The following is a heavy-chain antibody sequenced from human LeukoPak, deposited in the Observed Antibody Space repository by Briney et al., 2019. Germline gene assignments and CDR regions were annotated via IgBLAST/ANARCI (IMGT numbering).Heavy chain of an antibody. CDR3: ARSRVLLWFGELSEFPFYYFDY. CDR2: IYPGDSDT. J-gene: IGHJ4*02. Sequence: GESLKISCQGSGYNFPIYWIGWVRQMPGKGLEWMGIIYPGDSDTRYSPPFQGQVTISADKSISTAYLQWSSLKASDTAMYYCARSRVLLWFGELSEFPFYYFDYWGQGTLVTVSS. V-gene: IGHV5-51*01. D-gene: IGHD3-10*01. CDR1: GYNFPIYW.